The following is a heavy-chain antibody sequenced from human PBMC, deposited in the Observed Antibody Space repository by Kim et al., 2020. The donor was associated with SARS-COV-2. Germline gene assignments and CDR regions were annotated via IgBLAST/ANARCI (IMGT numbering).Heavy chain of an antibody. CDR3: ARELRQAARSTSSNWFDP. CDR1: GGSISSYY. Sequence: SETLSLTCTVSGGSISSYYWSWIRQPPGKGLEWIGYIYYSGSTNYNPSLKSRVTISVDTSKNQFSLKLSSVTAADTAVYYCARELRQAARSTSSNWFDPWGQGTLVTVSS. J-gene: IGHJ5*02. D-gene: IGHD2-2*01. V-gene: IGHV4-59*13. CDR2: IYYSGST.